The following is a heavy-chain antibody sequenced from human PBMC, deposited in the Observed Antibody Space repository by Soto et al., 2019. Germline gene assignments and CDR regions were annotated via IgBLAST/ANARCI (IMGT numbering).Heavy chain of an antibody. Sequence: GESLKISCVASGFPFSTSSMSWVRQAPGKGLEWVSSLTSSSSFIYYADSVKGRFTISRDNAKNSLSLQMNTLSADDTAVYYCARVAAAHYFDYWGQGTLVT. CDR3: ARVAAAHYFDY. D-gene: IGHD6-13*01. CDR2: LTSSSSFI. CDR1: GFPFSTSS. J-gene: IGHJ4*02. V-gene: IGHV3-21*01.